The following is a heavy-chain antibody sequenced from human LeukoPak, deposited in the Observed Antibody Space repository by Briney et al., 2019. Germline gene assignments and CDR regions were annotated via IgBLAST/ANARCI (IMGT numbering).Heavy chain of an antibody. D-gene: IGHD6-13*01. CDR1: GGSISSYY. CDR2: IYYSGST. V-gene: IGHV4-59*08. Sequence: SETLSLTCTVSGGSISSYYWSWIRQPPGKGLEWIGYIYYSGSTNYNPSLKSRVTISVDTSKNQFSLKLSSVTAADTAVYYCASPGIAAAGNYYYYVDVWGKGTTVTVSS. CDR3: ASPGIAAAGNYYYYVDV. J-gene: IGHJ6*03.